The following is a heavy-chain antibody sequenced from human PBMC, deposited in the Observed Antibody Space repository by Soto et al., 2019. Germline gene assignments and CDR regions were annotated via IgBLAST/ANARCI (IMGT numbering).Heavy chain of an antibody. V-gene: IGHV4-59*01. D-gene: IGHD1-26*01. CDR3: ARGMGSPDY. CDR2: IYYSGST. J-gene: IGHJ4*02. Sequence: TSETLSLTCTVSGGSISSYYWSWIRQPPGKGLEWIGYIYYSGSTNYSPSLRSRDTISVDTSKNQFSLKLTSVTAADTAVYYCARGMGSPDYWGQGTLVTVSS. CDR1: GGSISSYY.